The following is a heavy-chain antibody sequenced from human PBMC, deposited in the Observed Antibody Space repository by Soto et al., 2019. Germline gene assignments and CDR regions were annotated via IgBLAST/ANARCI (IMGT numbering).Heavy chain of an antibody. J-gene: IGHJ4*02. CDR2: ITGSGVTM. V-gene: IGHV3-48*04. CDR3: ARDGGASTFDFES. D-gene: IGHD3-16*01. CDR1: GFTFSDHS. Sequence: GGSLRLSCAASGFTFSDHSLNWIRQAPGKELEWISYITGSGVTMYADSVKGRFTNSRDNAKNSLYLQMDSLRAEDTAVYYCARDGGASTFDFESWGKGTLVTVAS.